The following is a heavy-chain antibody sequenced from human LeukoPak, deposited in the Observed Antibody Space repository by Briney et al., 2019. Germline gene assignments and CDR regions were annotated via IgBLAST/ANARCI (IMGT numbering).Heavy chain of an antibody. V-gene: IGHV3-23*01. Sequence: GGSLRLSCAASGFPLSSYAMSWVRQAPGKGLEGVSAISGSGGSTYYADSVKGRFPISTDNSKNTLYLQMNSMSAEDTAVYYCAKEEVYDILTGYYSNWFDPWGQGTLVTVSS. CDR2: ISGSGGST. D-gene: IGHD3-9*01. CDR1: GFPLSSYA. J-gene: IGHJ5*02. CDR3: AKEEVYDILTGYYSNWFDP.